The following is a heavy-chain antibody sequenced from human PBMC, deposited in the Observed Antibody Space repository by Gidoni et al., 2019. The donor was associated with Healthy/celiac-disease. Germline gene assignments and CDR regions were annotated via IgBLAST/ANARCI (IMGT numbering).Heavy chain of an antibody. J-gene: IGHJ3*02. Sequence: EVQLVQSGAEVKKPGESLKISCTGSGYSFTSYWLGWVRQMPGKGLEWMGMIYPGDSDTRYRPSFQGQVTISADKSISTAYLQWSSLKASDTAMYYCARQFKGGMATIFDAFDIWGQGTMVTVSS. CDR1: GYSFTSYW. V-gene: IGHV5-51*01. CDR3: ARQFKGGMATIFDAFDI. CDR2: IYPGDSDT. D-gene: IGHD5-12*01.